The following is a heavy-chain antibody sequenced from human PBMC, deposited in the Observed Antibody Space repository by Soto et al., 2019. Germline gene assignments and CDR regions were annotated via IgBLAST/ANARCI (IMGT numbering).Heavy chain of an antibody. D-gene: IGHD6-19*01. CDR2: IYYSGST. CDR3: ASESGWPTRRYFDY. CDR1: GGSISSGGYY. Sequence: SETLSLTCTVSGGSISSGGYYWSWIRQHPGKGLEWIGYIYYSGSTYYNPSLKSRVTISVDTSKNQFSLKLSSVTAADTAVYYCASESGWPTRRYFDYWGQGTLVTVSS. V-gene: IGHV4-31*03. J-gene: IGHJ4*02.